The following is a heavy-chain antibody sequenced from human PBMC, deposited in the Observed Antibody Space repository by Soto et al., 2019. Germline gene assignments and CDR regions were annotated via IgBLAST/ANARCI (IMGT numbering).Heavy chain of an antibody. CDR1: GFTFSSYA. Sequence: EVQLLESGGGLVQPGGSLRLSCAASGFTFSSYAMSWVRQAPGKGLEWVSTISGSGGNAYYADSVKGRFSISRDNSKNTRRLQKNSLRAGDTAVYYCAKDGASGSYPPYYYFGMDVWGQGTTVTVSS. D-gene: IGHD1-26*01. J-gene: IGHJ6*02. V-gene: IGHV3-23*01. CDR2: ISGSGGNA. CDR3: AKDGASGSYPPYYYFGMDV.